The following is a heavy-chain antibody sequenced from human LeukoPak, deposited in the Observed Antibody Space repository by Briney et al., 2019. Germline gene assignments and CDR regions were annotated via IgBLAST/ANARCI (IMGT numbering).Heavy chain of an antibody. D-gene: IGHD1-26*01. CDR2: INHSGST. Sequence: PGGSLRLSCAASGFTFSSYAMSWIRQPPGKGLEWIGEINHSGSTNYNPSLKSRVTISVDTSKNQFSLKLSSVTAADTAVYYCARGRSGSYFYYYYYYMDVWGKGTTVTVSS. V-gene: IGHV4-34*01. CDR1: GFTFSSYA. J-gene: IGHJ6*03. CDR3: ARGRSGSYFYYYYYYMDV.